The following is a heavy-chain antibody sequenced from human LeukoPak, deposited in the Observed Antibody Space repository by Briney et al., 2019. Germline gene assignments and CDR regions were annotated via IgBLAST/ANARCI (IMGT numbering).Heavy chain of an antibody. CDR2: FNSDGITT. CDR3: ARGRYYLDS. CDR1: GFTFSNYW. V-gene: IGHV3-74*01. J-gene: IGHJ4*02. Sequence: GGSLRLSCAASGFTFSNYWMHWVRQAPGKGLVWVSRFNSDGITTSYADSVKGRFTISKDNAKNTLYLRMSSLRAEDTAVYYCARGRYYLDSWGQGTLVTVSS.